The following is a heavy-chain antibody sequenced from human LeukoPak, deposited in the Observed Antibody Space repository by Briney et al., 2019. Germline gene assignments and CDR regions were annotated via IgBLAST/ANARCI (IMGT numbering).Heavy chain of an antibody. CDR2: VYYSGTT. V-gene: IGHV4-39*07. J-gene: IGHJ4*02. CDR1: GGSISLSYYY. CDR3: ARVVYYYDSSGYLDY. Sequence: SETLSLTCSVSGGSISLSYYYWGWIRQPPGKALEWIWSVYYSGTTSYNPSLKSRVTISVDTSKNQFSLKLSSVTAADTAVYYCARVVYYYDSSGYLDYWGQGTLVTVSS. D-gene: IGHD3-22*01.